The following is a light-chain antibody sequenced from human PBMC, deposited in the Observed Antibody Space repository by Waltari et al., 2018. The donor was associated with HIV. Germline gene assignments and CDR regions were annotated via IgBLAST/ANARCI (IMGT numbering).Light chain of an antibody. CDR3: MSYGGRNNLV. J-gene: IGLJ3*02. Sequence: QSALTQPPSASGSLGQSVTVSCTGSSSDIGIYNYVSWYQQHPDKAPKLIIYEVKKRPSGGPNRVSGSKSCNTASLTVSGLQAEDEADYYCMSYGGRNNLVLGGGTKVTVL. V-gene: IGLV2-8*01. CDR1: SSDIGIYNY. CDR2: EVK.